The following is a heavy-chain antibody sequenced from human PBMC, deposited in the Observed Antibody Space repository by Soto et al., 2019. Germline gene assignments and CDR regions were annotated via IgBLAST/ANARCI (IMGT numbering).Heavy chain of an antibody. Sequence: SETLSLTCTVSGGSISSGGYYWSWIRQHPGKGLEWIGYIYYSGSTYYNPSLKSRVTISVDTSKNQFSLKLSSVTAADTAVYYCARDYTTASYYYYGMDVWGQGTTVTVSS. CDR3: ARDYTTASYYYYGMDV. D-gene: IGHD1-1*01. CDR2: IYYSGST. CDR1: GGSISSGGYY. V-gene: IGHV4-31*03. J-gene: IGHJ6*02.